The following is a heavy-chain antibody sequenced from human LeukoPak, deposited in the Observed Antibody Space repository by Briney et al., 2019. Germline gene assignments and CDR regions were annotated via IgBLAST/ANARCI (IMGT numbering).Heavy chain of an antibody. CDR1: GGSFSDYY. J-gene: IGHJ4*02. V-gene: IGHV4-34*01. CDR2: VHHSGST. Sequence: SETLSLTCAVYGGSFSDYYWSWIRQPPGKGLEWIGEVHHSGSTNYGPSLKSRVTISVDTSKNQFSLKLSSLTAADTAVYYCAREPAGSGWSLDSWGQGTPVTVSS. CDR3: AREPAGSGWSLDS. D-gene: IGHD6-19*01.